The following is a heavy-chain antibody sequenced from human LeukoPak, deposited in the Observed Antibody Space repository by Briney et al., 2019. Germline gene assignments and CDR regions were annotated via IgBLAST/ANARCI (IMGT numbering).Heavy chain of an antibody. V-gene: IGHV1-2*02. Sequence: ASVKVSCKASGYTFTGYYMHWVRQAPGQGLEWMGWINPNSGGTNYAQKFQGRVTMTRNTSISTAYMELSSLRSEDTAVYYCARGSGSTDAFDIWGQGTMVTVSS. CDR3: ARGSGSTDAFDI. CDR2: INPNSGGT. D-gene: IGHD3-10*01. CDR1: GYTFTGYY. J-gene: IGHJ3*02.